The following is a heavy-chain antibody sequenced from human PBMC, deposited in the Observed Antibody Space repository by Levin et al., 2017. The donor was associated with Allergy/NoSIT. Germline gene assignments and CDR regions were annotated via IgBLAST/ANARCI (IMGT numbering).Heavy chain of an antibody. CDR1: GFTFNSYA. V-gene: IGHV3-30*18. D-gene: IGHD6-19*01. CDR3: TKGGRGSGWYRGATFDY. J-gene: IGHJ4*02. Sequence: GESLKISCAASGFTFNSYAIHWVRQAPGRGLEWVALISHDGGNTYYADSVKGRFTISRDNSKNTMYLQMNSLRPEDTAVYYCTKGGRGSGWYRGATFDYWGQGTLVTVSS. CDR2: ISHDGGNT.